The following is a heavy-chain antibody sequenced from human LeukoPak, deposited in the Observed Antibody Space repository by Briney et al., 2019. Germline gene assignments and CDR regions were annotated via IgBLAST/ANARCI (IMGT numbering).Heavy chain of an antibody. CDR2: ISSSGSTI. J-gene: IGHJ4*02. Sequence: GGSLRLSCAASGFTFSDYYMSWIRQAPGKGLEWVSYISSSGSTIYYADSVKGRFTISRDNSKNTLYLQMNSLRAEDTAVYYCARGGDSSTWYYYFDYWGQGTLVTVSS. CDR1: GFTFSDYY. D-gene: IGHD6-13*01. CDR3: ARGGDSSTWYYYFDY. V-gene: IGHV3-11*04.